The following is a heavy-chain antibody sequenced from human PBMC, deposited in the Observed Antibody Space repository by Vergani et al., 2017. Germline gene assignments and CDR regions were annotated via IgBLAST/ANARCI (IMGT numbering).Heavy chain of an antibody. CDR1: GGSISSYY. V-gene: IGHV4-59*01. CDR3: ARDRSRGGLDY. D-gene: IGHD2-2*01. Sequence: QVQLQESGPGLVKPSETLSLTCTVSGGSISSYYWSWIRQPPGKGLEWIGYIYYSGSTNYNPSLKSRVTISVDPSKNQFSLKLSSVTAADTAVYYCARDRSRGGLDYWGQGTLVTVSS. CDR2: IYYSGST. J-gene: IGHJ4*02.